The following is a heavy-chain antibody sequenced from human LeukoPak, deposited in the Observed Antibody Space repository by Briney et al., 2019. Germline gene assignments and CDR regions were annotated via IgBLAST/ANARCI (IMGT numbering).Heavy chain of an antibody. Sequence: KPGGSLRLSCAASRFTFSTYTMNWVRQAPGKGLEWVSYISSSSSYIYYADSVKGRFTISRDNAKNSLYPQMNTLRAEDTAVCYCAKEDSEGGPNWFDPWGQGTLVTVSS. CDR1: RFTFSTYT. D-gene: IGHD1-14*01. J-gene: IGHJ5*02. CDR3: AKEDSEGGPNWFDP. CDR2: ISSSSSYI. V-gene: IGHV3-21*01.